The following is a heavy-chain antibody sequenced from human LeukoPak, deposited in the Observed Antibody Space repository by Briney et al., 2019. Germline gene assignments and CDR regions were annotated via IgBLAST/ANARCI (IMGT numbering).Heavy chain of an antibody. J-gene: IGHJ3*02. CDR2: INPNSGGT. V-gene: IGHV1-2*02. CDR3: ARVGYCSSTSCYTRGFTFDI. Sequence: ASVKVSCKASGYTFTAYYMHWVRQAPGQGLEWMGWINPNSGGTNYAQNFQGRVTVTRDTSISTAYMELSRLRSDDAAVYYCARVGYCSSTSCYTRGFTFDIWGQGTLVTISS. D-gene: IGHD2-2*02. CDR1: GYTFTAYY.